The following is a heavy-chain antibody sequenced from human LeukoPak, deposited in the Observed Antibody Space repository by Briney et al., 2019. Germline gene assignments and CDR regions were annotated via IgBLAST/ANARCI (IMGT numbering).Heavy chain of an antibody. CDR3: ARDLINYEFWSGLFDY. CDR2: INSDGYST. D-gene: IGHD3-3*01. J-gene: IGHJ4*02. CDR1: GFTFSRYW. V-gene: IGHV3-74*01. Sequence: PGGSLRLSRVASGFTFSRYWMHSVRQAPGKGLVWVSRINSDGYSTTYADSVKGRFTISRDNAKNTLYLQMNSLRAEDTAVYYCARDLINYEFWSGLFDYWGQGTLVTVSS.